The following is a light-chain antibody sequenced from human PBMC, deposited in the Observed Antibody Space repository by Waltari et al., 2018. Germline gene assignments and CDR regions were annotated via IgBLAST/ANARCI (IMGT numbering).Light chain of an antibody. Sequence: QSALTQPASVSGSPGQSITISCTGTRSDVGGYNYVSWYQQHPDKVPKLIIYDVSNRPSGISNRFSGSKSGNTASLTISVLQAEDEADYFCGSYTSDSSVVFGGGTRLTVL. CDR2: DVS. CDR1: RSDVGGYNY. V-gene: IGLV2-14*01. CDR3: GSYTSDSSVV. J-gene: IGLJ2*01.